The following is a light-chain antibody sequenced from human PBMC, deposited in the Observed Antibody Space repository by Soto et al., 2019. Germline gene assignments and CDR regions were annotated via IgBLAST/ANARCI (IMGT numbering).Light chain of an antibody. CDR2: DVS. J-gene: IGLJ1*01. V-gene: IGLV2-14*01. CDR1: SSGVGGYNY. CDR3: TSNTSSDTSV. Sequence: QSALTQPASVSGSPGQSITISCTGTSSGVGGYNYVSWYQQRPGKVPRLMIYDVSNRPSGVSNRFSGSKSGNTASLTISGLQAEDEADYYCTSNTSSDTSVFATGPKVTVL.